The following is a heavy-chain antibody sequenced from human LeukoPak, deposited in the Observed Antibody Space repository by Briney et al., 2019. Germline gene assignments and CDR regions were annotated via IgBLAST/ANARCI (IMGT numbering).Heavy chain of an antibody. D-gene: IGHD2-8*02. V-gene: IGHV3-48*03. CDR2: ISSSGSTI. CDR1: GFTFSSYE. J-gene: IGHJ4*02. CDR3: AREIPRGTGIFDY. Sequence: GGSLRLSCAASGFTFSSYEMNWVRQAPGKGLEWVSYISSSGSTIYYADSVKGRFTISRDNAKNSLYLQMNSLRAEDTAVYYCAREIPRGTGIFDYWGQGTLVTVSS.